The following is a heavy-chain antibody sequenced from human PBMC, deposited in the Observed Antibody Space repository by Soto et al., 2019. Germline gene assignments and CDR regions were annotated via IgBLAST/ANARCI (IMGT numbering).Heavy chain of an antibody. CDR3: GNSKLG. CDR1: GFTFSSYA. D-gene: IGHD7-27*01. Sequence: EVQLLESGGGLVQPGGSLRLSCAASGFTFSSYAMSWVRQAPGKGLEWVSASGSGGSTYYADSVKGRFTISRDNSKNTLYLQMNSLRAEDTAVYYCGNSKLGGGQGTLVTVSS. CDR2: SGSGGST. J-gene: IGHJ4*02. V-gene: IGHV3-23*01.